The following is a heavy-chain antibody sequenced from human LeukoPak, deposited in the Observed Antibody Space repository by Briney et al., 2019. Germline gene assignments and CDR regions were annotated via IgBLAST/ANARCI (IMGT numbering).Heavy chain of an antibody. CDR2: INHSGST. CDR3: ASIGVVPAAINY. V-gene: IGHV4-34*01. Sequence: SETLSLTCAVYGGSFSGYYWSWIRQPPGKGLEWIGEINHSGSTNYNPSLKSRVTISVDTSKNQFSLKLSSVTAADTAVYYCASIGVVPAAINYWGQGTLVNVSS. D-gene: IGHD2-2*02. CDR1: GGSFSGYY. J-gene: IGHJ4*02.